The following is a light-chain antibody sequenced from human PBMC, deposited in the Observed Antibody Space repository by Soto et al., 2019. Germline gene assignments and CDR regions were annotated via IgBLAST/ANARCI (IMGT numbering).Light chain of an antibody. V-gene: IGKV3-15*01. J-gene: IGKJ4*01. CDR2: GAS. CDR3: QQYNNWPLT. Sequence: EVVMTQSPATLSVSPGERATLSCRASQSVSSLLAWYQQKPGQAPRLLIYGASTRATGIPDRFSASGSGTELALTISSLQSGDFAVYYCQQYNNWPLTFGGGTKVEIK. CDR1: QSVSSL.